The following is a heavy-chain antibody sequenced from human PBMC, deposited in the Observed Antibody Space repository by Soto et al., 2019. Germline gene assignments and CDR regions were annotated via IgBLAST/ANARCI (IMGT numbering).Heavy chain of an antibody. CDR2: IYHSGST. CDR3: ARAVDYYYYNGMDV. D-gene: IGHD2-15*01. V-gene: IGHV4-30-2*01. Sequence: SETLSLTCAVSGGSISSGGYSWSWIRQPPGKGLEWIGYIYHSGSTNYNPSLKSRVTISVDTSKNQFSLKLSSVTAADTAVYYCARAVDYYYYNGMDVWGQGTTVTVSS. CDR1: GGSISSGGYS. J-gene: IGHJ6*02.